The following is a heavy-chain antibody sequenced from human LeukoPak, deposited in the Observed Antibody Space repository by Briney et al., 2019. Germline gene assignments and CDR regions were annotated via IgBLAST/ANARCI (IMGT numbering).Heavy chain of an antibody. J-gene: IGHJ4*02. CDR2: IYVAGNT. D-gene: IGHD1-26*01. CDR3: AREMLRDGSYRIED. CDR1: GFTVSDNF. Sequence: GGSLRLSCAASGFTVSDNFMTWVRQAPGKGLEWVSVIYVAGNTYYADSVKGRFTVSRDNSKNTLYLQMNSLRADDTAVYYCAREMLRDGSYRIEDWGQGILFTVSS. V-gene: IGHV3-53*01.